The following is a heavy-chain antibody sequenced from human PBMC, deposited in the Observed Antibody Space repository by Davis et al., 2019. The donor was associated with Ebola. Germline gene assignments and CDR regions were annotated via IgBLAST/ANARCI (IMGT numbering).Heavy chain of an antibody. J-gene: IGHJ4*02. D-gene: IGHD1-26*01. CDR1: GYTFTSYG. V-gene: IGHV1-3*01. CDR2: INAGNGNT. Sequence: ASVKVSCKASGYTFTSYGISWVRQAPGQGLEWMGWINAGNGNTKYSQKFQGRVTITRDTSASTAYMELSSLRSEDTAVYYCARGGSGSYYGYWGQGTLVTVSS. CDR3: ARGGSGSYYGY.